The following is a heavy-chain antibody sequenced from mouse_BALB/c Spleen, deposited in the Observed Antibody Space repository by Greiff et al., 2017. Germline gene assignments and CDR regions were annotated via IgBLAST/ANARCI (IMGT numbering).Heavy chain of an antibody. Sequence: QVQLKQSGPGLVAPSQSLSITCTVSGFSLTGYGVNWVRQPPGKGLEWLGMIWGDGSTDYNSALKSRLSISKDNSKSQVFLKMNSLQTDDTARYYCARDRVYGSSPPTGYFDVWGAGTTVTVSS. J-gene: IGHJ1*01. CDR1: GFSLTGYG. CDR3: ARDRVYGSSPPTGYFDV. V-gene: IGHV2-6-7*01. CDR2: IWGDGST. D-gene: IGHD1-1*01.